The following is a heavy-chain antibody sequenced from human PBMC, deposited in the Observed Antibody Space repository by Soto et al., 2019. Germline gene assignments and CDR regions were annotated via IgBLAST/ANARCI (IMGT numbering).Heavy chain of an antibody. CDR3: ARTYPNRSYCNGDGCPLNWFDP. V-gene: IGHV4-59*01. CDR1: GGSISSYY. D-gene: IGHD2-21*01. Sequence: SETLSLTCTVSGGSISSYYWSWIRQPPGKGLEWIGYIYYSGSTNYNPSLKSRVTISIDTSKNQFSLKLSSVTAADTAVYYCARTYPNRSYCNGDGCPLNWFDPWGQGTLVTVSS. CDR2: IYYSGST. J-gene: IGHJ5*02.